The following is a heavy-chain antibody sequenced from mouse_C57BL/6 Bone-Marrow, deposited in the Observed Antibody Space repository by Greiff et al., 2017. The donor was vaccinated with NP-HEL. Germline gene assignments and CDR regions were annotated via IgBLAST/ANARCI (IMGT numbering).Heavy chain of an antibody. Sequence: VQLQQSGAELARPGASVKLSCKASGYTFTSYGISWVKQRTGQGLEWIGEIYPRSGNTYYNEKFKGKATLTADKSSSTAYMELRSLTSEDSAVYFCARRDYGSRDWYFDVWGTGTTVTVSS. J-gene: IGHJ1*03. V-gene: IGHV1-81*01. CDR1: GYTFTSYG. D-gene: IGHD1-1*01. CDR3: ARRDYGSRDWYFDV. CDR2: IYPRSGNT.